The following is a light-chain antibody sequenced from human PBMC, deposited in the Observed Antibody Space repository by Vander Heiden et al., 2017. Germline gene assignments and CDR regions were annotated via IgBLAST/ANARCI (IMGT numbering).Light chain of an antibody. CDR2: KAS. Sequence: DIQMTQSPSTLSASVGDRVTITCRASQSISSWLAWYQQKPGKAPKLLIYKASSLESGVSSRFSGSGSATETTLTISGLDADEFANHSCQQYNMFFGTGSK. V-gene: IGKV1-5*03. CDR3: QQYNMF. J-gene: IGKJ4*01. CDR1: QSISSW.